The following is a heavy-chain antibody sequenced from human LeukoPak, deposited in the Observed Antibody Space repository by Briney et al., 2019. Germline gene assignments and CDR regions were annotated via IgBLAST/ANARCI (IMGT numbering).Heavy chain of an antibody. D-gene: IGHD1-26*01. V-gene: IGHV4-59*08. J-gene: IGHJ6*02. CDR2: IYYSGST. CDR1: GGSISRYY. Sequence: KTSETLSLTCTVSGGSISRYYWSWIRQPPGKGLEWIGYIYYSGSTNYNPSLKSRITISVDTSKNQFSLKLSSVTAADTAVYYCARHGTRVGYGMDVWGQGTTITVSS. CDR3: ARHGTRVGYGMDV.